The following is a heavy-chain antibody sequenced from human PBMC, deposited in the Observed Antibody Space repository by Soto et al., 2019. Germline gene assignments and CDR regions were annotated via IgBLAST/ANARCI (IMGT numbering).Heavy chain of an antibody. CDR2: ISSSSSYI. CDR3: SRDAQWLADIDY. V-gene: IGHV3-21*01. Sequence: PGGSLRLSFAASGFTFSSYSMNWFRQAPGKGLEWVSSISSSSSYIYYADSVKGRFTISRDNAKNSLFLQMNSLRAEDTAVYYCSRDAQWLADIDYWGQGTLVTVSS. D-gene: IGHD6-19*01. J-gene: IGHJ4*02. CDR1: GFTFSSYS.